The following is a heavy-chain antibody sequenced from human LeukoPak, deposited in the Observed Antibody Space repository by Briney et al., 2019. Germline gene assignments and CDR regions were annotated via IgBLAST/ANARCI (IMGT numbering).Heavy chain of an antibody. V-gene: IGHV3-48*04. D-gene: IGHD1-14*01. CDR1: GFTFSSYS. CDR3: ARDGHRYLFDY. Sequence: PGGSLRLSCAASGFTFSSYSMNWVRQAPGKGLEWVSYISSSSSTIYYADSVKGRFTISRDNAKNSLYLQMNSLRAEDTAVYYCARDGHRYLFDYWGQGTLVTVSS. CDR2: ISSSSSTI. J-gene: IGHJ4*02.